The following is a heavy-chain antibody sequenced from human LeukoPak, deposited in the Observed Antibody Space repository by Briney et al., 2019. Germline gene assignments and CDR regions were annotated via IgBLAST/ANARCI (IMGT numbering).Heavy chain of an antibody. D-gene: IGHD3-10*02. V-gene: IGHV1-2*06. J-gene: IGHJ5*02. CDR3: ARDLAVPNNWFDP. CDR2: INPNSGGT. CDR1: GYTFTGYY. Sequence: GASVKVSCKASGYTFTGYYMHWVRQAPGQGLEWMGRINPNSGGTNYAQKFQARVTMTRDTSISTAYMELSRLRSDDTAVYYCARDLAVPNNWFDPWGQGTLVTVSS.